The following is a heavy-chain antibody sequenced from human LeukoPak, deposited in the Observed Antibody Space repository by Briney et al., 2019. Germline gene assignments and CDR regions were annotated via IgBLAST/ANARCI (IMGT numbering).Heavy chain of an antibody. Sequence: GGSLRLSCAASGFTVSSNYMSWVRQAPGKGLEWVSVIYSGGSTYYADSVKGRFTISRHNSKNTLYLQMNSLRVEDTAVYYCARDLVGYYGSGPYYYGMDVWGQGTTVTVSS. CDR1: GFTVSSNY. J-gene: IGHJ6*02. CDR3: ARDLVGYYGSGPYYYGMDV. D-gene: IGHD3-10*01. V-gene: IGHV3-53*04. CDR2: IYSGGST.